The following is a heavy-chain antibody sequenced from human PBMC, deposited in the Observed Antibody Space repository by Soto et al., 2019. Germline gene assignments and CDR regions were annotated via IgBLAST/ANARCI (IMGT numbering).Heavy chain of an antibody. J-gene: IGHJ4*02. Sequence: PGGSLRLSCAACGFTFSSYAISGVRQAPGKGLEWVSAISVSGGSTYYADSVKGRFTISRDNSKNTLYLQMNSLRAEDTAVYYCAKPLAIDYWGQGTLVTVSS. CDR2: ISVSGGST. CDR1: GFTFSSYA. CDR3: AKPLAIDY. V-gene: IGHV3-23*01.